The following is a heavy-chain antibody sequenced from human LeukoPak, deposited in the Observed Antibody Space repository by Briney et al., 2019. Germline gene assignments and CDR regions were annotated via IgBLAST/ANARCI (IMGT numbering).Heavy chain of an antibody. CDR1: GNTFTDLS. Sequence: GASVKVSCKVSGNTFTDLSMNWVRQAPGKGLEWMGGFDPEDVETIYAQKFQGRVTMTEDTSTATAYTELSSLRPDDTAVYYCATDFYRGRQFDYWGQGTLVTVSS. CDR2: FDPEDVET. CDR3: ATDFYRGRQFDY. D-gene: IGHD2/OR15-2a*01. V-gene: IGHV1-24*01. J-gene: IGHJ4*02.